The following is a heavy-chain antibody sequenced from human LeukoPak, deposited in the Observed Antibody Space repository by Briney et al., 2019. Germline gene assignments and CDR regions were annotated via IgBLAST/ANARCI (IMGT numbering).Heavy chain of an antibody. CDR2: IYYSGST. CDR3: ARDLGYCSSTSCYAWFDP. D-gene: IGHD2-2*01. Sequence: SETLSLTCTVSGGSISSYYWSWIRQPPGKGLEWIGYIYYSGSTNYNPSLKSRVTISVDTSKNQFSLKLSSVTAADTAVYYCARDLGYCSSTSCYAWFDPWGQGTLVTVSS. J-gene: IGHJ5*02. V-gene: IGHV4-59*01. CDR1: GGSISSYY.